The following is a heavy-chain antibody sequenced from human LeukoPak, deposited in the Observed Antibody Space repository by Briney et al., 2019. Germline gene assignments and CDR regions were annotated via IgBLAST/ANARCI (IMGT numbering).Heavy chain of an antibody. CDR3: AKVNEYYYDSSGFSDY. Sequence: GGSLRLSCAASGFTFSSYAMSWVRQAPGKGLEWVSAISGSGGSTYYADSVKGRFTISRDSSKNTLYLQMNSLRAEDTAVYYCAKVNEYYYDSSGFSDYWGQGTLVTVSS. J-gene: IGHJ4*02. CDR1: GFTFSSYA. CDR2: ISGSGGST. V-gene: IGHV3-23*01. D-gene: IGHD3-22*01.